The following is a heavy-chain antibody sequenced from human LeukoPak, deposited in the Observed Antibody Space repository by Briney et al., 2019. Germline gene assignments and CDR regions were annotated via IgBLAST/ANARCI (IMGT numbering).Heavy chain of an antibody. J-gene: IGHJ6*02. Sequence: PSETLSLTCTVSGGSISSYYWSWIRQPAGKGLEWIGRVYTSGSTNYNPSLKSRVTVSVDTSKNQFSLKLTSVTAADTAVYYCASSRGYYYYGMDVWGQGTTVTVSS. V-gene: IGHV4-4*07. CDR3: ASSRGYYYYGMDV. CDR1: GGSISSYY. CDR2: VYTSGST.